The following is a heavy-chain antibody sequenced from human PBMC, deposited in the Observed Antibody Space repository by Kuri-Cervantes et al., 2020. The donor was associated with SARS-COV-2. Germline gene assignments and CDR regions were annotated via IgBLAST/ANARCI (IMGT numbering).Heavy chain of an antibody. CDR2: IYHSGST. J-gene: IGHJ4*02. V-gene: IGHV4-38-2*01. CDR3: ARHSRVVPAARTLFDY. Sequence: GSLRLSCAVSGYSISSGYYWSWIRQPPGKGLEWIGYIYHSGSTYYNPSLKSRVTISVDTSKNQFSLKLSSVTAADTAVYYCARHSRVVPAARTLFDYWGQGTLVTVSS. D-gene: IGHD2-2*01. CDR1: GYSISSGYY.